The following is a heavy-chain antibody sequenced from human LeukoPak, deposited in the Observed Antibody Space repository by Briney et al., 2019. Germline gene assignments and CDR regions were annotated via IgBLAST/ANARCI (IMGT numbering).Heavy chain of an antibody. V-gene: IGHV1-69*06. D-gene: IGHD3-22*01. Sequence: SVKVSCKASGGTFSSYAISWVRQAPGQGLEWMGGIIPIFGTANYAQKFQGRVTMTEDTSTDTAYMELSSLRSEDTAVYYCATVVTYYYDTRYFQHWGQGTLVTVSS. CDR3: ATVVTYYYDTRYFQH. CDR2: IIPIFGTA. CDR1: GGTFSSYA. J-gene: IGHJ1*01.